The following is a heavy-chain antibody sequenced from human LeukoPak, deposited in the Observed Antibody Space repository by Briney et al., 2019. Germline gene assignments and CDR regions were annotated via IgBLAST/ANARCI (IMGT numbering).Heavy chain of an antibody. D-gene: IGHD4-23*01. V-gene: IGHV3-30*04. J-gene: IGHJ2*01. CDR3: AKNNDYGGSYWYFDL. CDR2: ISYDETNK. Sequence: SCKASGYTFTSYAMHWVRQAPGKGLEWVAVISYDETNKYYEDSVKGRFTISRDSSKNTLYLQMSSLRDEDTAVYYCAKNNDYGGSYWYFDLWGRGTLVTVSS. CDR1: GYTFTSYA.